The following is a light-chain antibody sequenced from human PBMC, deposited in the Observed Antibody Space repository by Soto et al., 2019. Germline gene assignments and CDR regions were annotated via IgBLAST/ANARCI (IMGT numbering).Light chain of an antibody. CDR3: QQSYSTTIT. Sequence: IQMTQSPSSLSASVGDRVTITCRASQSISTYLHWYHQKPGKAPKLLVYAASSLQSGVPSRFSGSGSGTDFTLTISSLQPEDFATYYCQQSYSTTITFGQGTRLEIK. CDR2: AAS. V-gene: IGKV1-39*01. J-gene: IGKJ5*01. CDR1: QSISTY.